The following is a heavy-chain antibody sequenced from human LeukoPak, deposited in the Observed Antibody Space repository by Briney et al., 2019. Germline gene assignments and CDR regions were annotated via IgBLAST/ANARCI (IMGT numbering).Heavy chain of an antibody. Sequence: KPSETLSLTCTVSGGSISSYYWSWIRQPPGKGLEWIGYIYYSGSTNYNPSLKSRVTISVGTSKNQFSLKLSSVTAADTAVYYCALGAYSSGYCLVGSWGQGTLVTVSS. J-gene: IGHJ5*02. CDR3: ALGAYSSGYCLVGS. CDR1: GGSISSYY. V-gene: IGHV4-59*01. D-gene: IGHD3-22*01. CDR2: IYYSGST.